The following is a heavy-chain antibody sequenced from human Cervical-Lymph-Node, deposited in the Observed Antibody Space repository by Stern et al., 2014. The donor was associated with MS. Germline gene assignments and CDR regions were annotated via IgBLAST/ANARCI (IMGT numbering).Heavy chain of an antibody. CDR2: IYYSGST. CDR1: GGSITNYY. CDR3: ARAPPLWPSILYFDF. Sequence: QLQLQESGPGLVKPSETLSLTRTVSGGSITNYYWSWIRQPPGKGLEWIGYIYYSGSTNYNPSLKSRVTISVDTSKNQFSLQWGFLTAADRPVFYWARAPPLWPSILYFDFWGRGSLVTVSS. V-gene: IGHV4-59*12. D-gene: IGHD2-15*01. J-gene: IGHJ2*01.